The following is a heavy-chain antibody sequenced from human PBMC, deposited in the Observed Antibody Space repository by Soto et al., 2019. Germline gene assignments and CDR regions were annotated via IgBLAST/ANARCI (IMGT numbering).Heavy chain of an antibody. V-gene: IGHV1-69*13. J-gene: IGHJ3*02. CDR1: GGTFSSYA. D-gene: IGHD7-27*01. CDR3: ARDSNSLGAFDI. Sequence: SVKVSCKASGGTFSSYAISWVRQAPGQGLEWMGGIIPIFGTANYAQKFQGRVTITADESTSTAYMELSSLRSEDTAVYYCARDSNSLGAFDIWGQRTMVTVSS. CDR2: IIPIFGTA.